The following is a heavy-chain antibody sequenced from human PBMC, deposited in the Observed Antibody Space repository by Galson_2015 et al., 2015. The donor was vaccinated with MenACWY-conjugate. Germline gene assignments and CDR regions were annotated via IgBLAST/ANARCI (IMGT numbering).Heavy chain of an antibody. J-gene: IGHJ4*02. D-gene: IGHD6-6*01. CDR1: GYTFTRNW. CDR3: ARQGFGSSSLDY. CDR2: IYPGDSDT. V-gene: IGHV5-51*01. Sequence: QSGAEVKKPGESLKISCKGSGYTFTRNWIGWVRQVPGKGLEWMGIIYPGDSDTRYTPSFQGHVTISADKSINTAYLQWGSLEASDTAMYYCARQGFGSSSLDYWGQGTLVTVSS.